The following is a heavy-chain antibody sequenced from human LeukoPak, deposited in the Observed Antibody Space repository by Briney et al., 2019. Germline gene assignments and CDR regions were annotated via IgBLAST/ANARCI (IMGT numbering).Heavy chain of an antibody. J-gene: IGHJ6*02. CDR2: IIPIFGTA. D-gene: IGHD6-13*01. V-gene: IGHV1-69*13. CDR1: GGTFSSYA. CDR3: ARDSKIAAAGNYYYYYGMDV. Sequence: PVKVSCKASGGTFSSYAISWVRQAPGQGLEWMGGIIPIFGTANYAQKFQGRVTITADESTSTAYMELSSLRSEDTAVYYCARDSKIAAAGNYYYYYGMDVWGQGTTVTVSS.